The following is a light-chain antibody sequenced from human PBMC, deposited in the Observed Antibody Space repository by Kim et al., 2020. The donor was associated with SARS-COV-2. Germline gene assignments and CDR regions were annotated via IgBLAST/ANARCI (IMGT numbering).Light chain of an antibody. J-gene: IGLJ2*01. CDR2: DVS. Sequence: QSALTQPRSVSGSPGQPVPISCTGTSSDVGGYTYVSWYQQHPGKAPKLMIYDVSKRPSGVPDRFSGSKSGNTASLTISGLQAQDEADYYCCSYAGSYTVVFGGGTQLTVL. CDR3: CSYAGSYTVV. V-gene: IGLV2-11*01. CDR1: SSDVGGYTY.